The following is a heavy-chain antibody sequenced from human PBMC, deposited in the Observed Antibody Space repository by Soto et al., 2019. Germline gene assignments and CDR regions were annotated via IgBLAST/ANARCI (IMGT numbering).Heavy chain of an antibody. CDR2: ISWNSGSI. D-gene: IGHD5-12*01. Sequence: EVQLVESGGGLVQPGRSLRLSCAASGFTLDDYAMHWVRQAPGKGLEWVSGISWNSGSIGYADSVKGRFTISRDNAKNSLYLQMNSLRAEDTALYYCAKDRGRGSGYGGDYYYGMDVWGQGTTVTVSS. V-gene: IGHV3-9*01. CDR1: GFTLDDYA. J-gene: IGHJ6*02. CDR3: AKDRGRGSGYGGDYYYGMDV.